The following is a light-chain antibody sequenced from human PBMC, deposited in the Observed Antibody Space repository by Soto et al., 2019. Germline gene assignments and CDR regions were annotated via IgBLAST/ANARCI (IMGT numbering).Light chain of an antibody. V-gene: IGKV3-11*01. J-gene: IGKJ3*01. CDR3: QHRSNWPPEFT. Sequence: EIVLTQSPDTLSSSAGERATISCRASQSVRSSLAWYQQKPGQAPRLLIYDASNWATGIPARFSGSGSGTDFTLTISSLDPEDFAVYYCQHRSNWPPEFTFGPGTKVDIK. CDR2: DAS. CDR1: QSVRSS.